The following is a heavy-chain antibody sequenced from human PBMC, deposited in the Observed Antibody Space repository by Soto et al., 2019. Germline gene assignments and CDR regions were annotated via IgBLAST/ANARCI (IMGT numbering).Heavy chain of an antibody. Sequence: SGPTLLNPTQTLTLTCTFSGFSLSTSGMCVSWIRQPPGKALEWLARIDWDDDKYYSTSLKTRLTISKDTSKNQVVLTMTNMDPVDTATYYCARTPIEVTSHYLDYWGQGTVVTVSS. J-gene: IGHJ4*02. D-gene: IGHD6-19*01. CDR2: IDWDDDK. CDR1: GFSLSTSGMC. CDR3: ARTPIEVTSHYLDY. V-gene: IGHV2-70*11.